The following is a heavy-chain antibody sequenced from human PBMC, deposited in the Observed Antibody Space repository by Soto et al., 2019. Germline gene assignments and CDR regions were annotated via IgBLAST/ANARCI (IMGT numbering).Heavy chain of an antibody. CDR2: TYYRSKWYN. J-gene: IGHJ4*02. Sequence: SQTLSLTCAISGDSVSSNSAAWNWIRQSPSRGLEWLGRTYYRSKWYNDYAVSVKSRITINPDTSKNQFSLQLNSVTPEDTAVYYCARDRGPYYYGSGSSNFDYWGQGTLVTVSP. V-gene: IGHV6-1*01. CDR3: ARDRGPYYYGSGSSNFDY. CDR1: GDSVSSNSAA. D-gene: IGHD3-10*01.